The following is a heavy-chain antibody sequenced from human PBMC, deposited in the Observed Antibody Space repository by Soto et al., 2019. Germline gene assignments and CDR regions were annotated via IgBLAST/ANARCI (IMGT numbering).Heavy chain of an antibody. CDR3: ARESTMVRGVPFDY. V-gene: IGHV3-48*02. CDR1: GFTFSSYS. D-gene: IGHD3-10*01. CDR2: ISSSSSTI. J-gene: IGHJ4*02. Sequence: GGSLRLSCAASGFTFSSYSMNWVRQAPGKGLEWVSYISSSSSTIYYADSVKGRFTISRDNAKNSLYLQMNSLRDEDTAVYYCARESTMVRGVPFDYWGQGTLVTVSS.